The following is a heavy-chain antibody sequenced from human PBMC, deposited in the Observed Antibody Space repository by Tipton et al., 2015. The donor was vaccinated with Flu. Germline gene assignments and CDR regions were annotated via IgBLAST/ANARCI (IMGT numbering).Heavy chain of an antibody. CDR1: DDSITSYY. CDR3: AKESAMISAGYFYALDV. J-gene: IGHJ6*02. Sequence: LACTVSDDSITSYYWSWIRQPPGKGLEWIAYIDDSGDANYNPSLKSRVTVSLDTSKTQFSLWLNYVGAADTAVYYCAKESAMISAGYFYALDVWGPGTTVTVSS. V-gene: IGHV4-59*01. CDR2: IDDSGDA. D-gene: IGHD3-16*01.